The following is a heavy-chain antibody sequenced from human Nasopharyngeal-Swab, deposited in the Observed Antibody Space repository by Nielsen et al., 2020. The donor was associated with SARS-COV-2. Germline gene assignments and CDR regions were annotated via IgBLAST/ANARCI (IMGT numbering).Heavy chain of an antibody. CDR3: AATSVLRFLEWLNNGFDP. Sequence: SETLSLNCTVSGGSISSSSYYWGWIRQPPGKGLEWIGSIYYSGRTYYNPSLKSRVTISVDTSKNQFSLKLSSVTAADTAVYYCAATSVLRFLEWLNNGFDPWGQGTLVTVSS. V-gene: IGHV4-39*01. D-gene: IGHD3-3*01. J-gene: IGHJ5*02. CDR2: IYYSGRT. CDR1: GGSISSSSYY.